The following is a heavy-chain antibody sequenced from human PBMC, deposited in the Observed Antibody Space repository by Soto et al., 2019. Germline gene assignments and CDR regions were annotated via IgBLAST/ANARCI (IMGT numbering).Heavy chain of an antibody. CDR3: TRANWYSEY. V-gene: IGHV4-59*11. J-gene: IGHJ4*02. CDR2: IYYNGNT. D-gene: IGHD7-27*01. Sequence: QVQLQESGPGLVKPSEPLSLTCSVSGGSISNHYWSWIRQPPGKGLEWIGYIYYNGNTNYNTSLKSRVTRSVDTSRNQISLKLTTVTAADTAVYYCTRANWYSEYWGQGTLVTVSS. CDR1: GGSISNHY.